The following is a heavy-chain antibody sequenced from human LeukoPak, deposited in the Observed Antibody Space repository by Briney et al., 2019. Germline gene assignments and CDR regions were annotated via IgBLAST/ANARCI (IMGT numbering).Heavy chain of an antibody. CDR1: GYGFTSYW. CDR3: ARFGDSSGYSFDY. CDR2: IYPGDSDT. D-gene: IGHD3-22*01. Sequence: GESLKISCTGSGYGFTSYWIGWVRPMPGKGLEWMGIIYPGDSDTRYSPSFQGQVTISADKSISTAYLQWSSLKASDTAMYYCARFGDSSGYSFDYWGQGTLVTVSS. J-gene: IGHJ4*01. V-gene: IGHV5-51*01.